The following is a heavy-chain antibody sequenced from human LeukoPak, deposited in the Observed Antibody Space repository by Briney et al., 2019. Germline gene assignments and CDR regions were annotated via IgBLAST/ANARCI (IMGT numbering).Heavy chain of an antibody. CDR2: ISSSSSYI. Sequence: GGSLRLSCAASGFTFSSYSMNWVRQAPGKGLEWVSSISSSSSYIYYADSVKGRFTISRDNAKNSLYLQMNSLRAEDTAVYYCARGSVAGDIYYWGQGTLVTVSS. CDR3: ARGSVAGDIYY. J-gene: IGHJ4*02. V-gene: IGHV3-21*01. D-gene: IGHD2-15*01. CDR1: GFTFSSYS.